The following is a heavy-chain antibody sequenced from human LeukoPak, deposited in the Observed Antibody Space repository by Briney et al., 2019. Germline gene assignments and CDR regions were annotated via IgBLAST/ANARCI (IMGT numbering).Heavy chain of an antibody. D-gene: IGHD1-14*01. V-gene: IGHV4-4*02. CDR2: TYHSGST. J-gene: IGHJ5*02. CDR1: GGSISNNNW. Sequence: PSVTPSLTCAVSGGSISNNNWWNWVRQPPGKGLEWIGETYHSGSTNYNPSLKSRITMSVDKSSNQFSLKLSSVTAADTAVYYCATSANHGWFDPWGQGTLVTVSS. CDR3: ATSANHGWFDP.